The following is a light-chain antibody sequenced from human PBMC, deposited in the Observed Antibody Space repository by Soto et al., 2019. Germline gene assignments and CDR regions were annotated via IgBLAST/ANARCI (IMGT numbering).Light chain of an antibody. Sequence: QSALTQPASVSGSPGQSITFSCTGTSSDVGGYNYVSWYQHHPGKAPKLMIYEVSNRPSGVSNRFSGSKSGNTASLTISGLQAEDESDYYCSSHTSSGSWVFGGGTKLTVL. V-gene: IGLV2-14*01. CDR1: SSDVGGYNY. J-gene: IGLJ3*02. CDR2: EVS. CDR3: SSHTSSGSWV.